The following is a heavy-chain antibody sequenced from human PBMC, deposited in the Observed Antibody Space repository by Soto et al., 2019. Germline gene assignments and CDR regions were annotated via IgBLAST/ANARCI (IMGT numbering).Heavy chain of an antibody. CDR1: GYTFTSYG. V-gene: IGHV1-18*01. J-gene: IGHJ6*02. Sequence: GASVKVSCKASGYTFTSYGISWVRQAPGQGLEWVGWISAYNGNSNYAQKYHGRVTMTTDTSTNTAYMEMSSPRSDDTAVYYCARITDCSTTSCSFPSRFHIRGYYYYYGLDVWGQGTTVTVSS. CDR3: ARITDCSTTSCSFPSRFHIRGYYYYYGLDV. CDR2: ISAYNGNS. D-gene: IGHD2-2*01.